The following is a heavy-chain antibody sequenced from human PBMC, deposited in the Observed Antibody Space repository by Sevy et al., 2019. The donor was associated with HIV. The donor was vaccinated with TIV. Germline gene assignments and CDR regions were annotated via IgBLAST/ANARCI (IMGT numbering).Heavy chain of an antibody. J-gene: IGHJ3*02. D-gene: IGHD3-16*01. CDR1: GGSVNSGDYY. CDR3: ARDDPVMNAFDI. CDR2: IYYSGRS. Sequence: SETLSLTCTVSGGSVNSGDYYWSWIRQPPGKGLEWLGYIYYSGRSNYNPSLKSRVTISLDTSKNQFSLKMSSVTTADTAVYYCARDDPVMNAFDIWGQGTMVTVSS. V-gene: IGHV4-61*08.